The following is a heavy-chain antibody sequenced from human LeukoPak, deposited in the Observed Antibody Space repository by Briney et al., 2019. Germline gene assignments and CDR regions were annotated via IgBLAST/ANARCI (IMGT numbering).Heavy chain of an antibody. V-gene: IGHV3-21*04. D-gene: IGHD7-27*01. Sequence: GGSLKLSCATSGFTFNNYNMNWVRQAPGRALEWVSSITSSGTYIFYADSVKGRFTISRDNAKNSLYLQMNSLRAEDTAVYYCAKWGKLIDDAFDIWGQGTMVTVSS. CDR2: ITSSGTYI. CDR3: AKWGKLIDDAFDI. CDR1: GFTFNNYN. J-gene: IGHJ3*02.